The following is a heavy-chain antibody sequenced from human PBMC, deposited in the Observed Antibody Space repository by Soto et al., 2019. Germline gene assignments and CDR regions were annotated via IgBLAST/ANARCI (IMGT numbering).Heavy chain of an antibody. D-gene: IGHD2-2*01. J-gene: IGHJ4*02. CDR3: ARGPSSLTRFDY. V-gene: IGHV3-30-3*01. Sequence: LRLSCAASGFTFSSYAMHWVRQAPGKGLEWVAVISYDGNNKYYADSVKGRVTISRDNSKNTLYVQMNSLRGEDTAVYYCARGPSSLTRFDYWGQGTLVTVSS. CDR1: GFTFSSYA. CDR2: ISYDGNNK.